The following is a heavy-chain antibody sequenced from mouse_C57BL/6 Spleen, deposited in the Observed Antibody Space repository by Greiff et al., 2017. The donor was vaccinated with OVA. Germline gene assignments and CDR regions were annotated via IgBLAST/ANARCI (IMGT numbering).Heavy chain of an antibody. V-gene: IGHV1-59*01. D-gene: IGHD2-5*01. Sequence: QVQLQQPGAELVRPGTSVKLSCKASGYTFTSYWMHWVKQRPGQGLEWIGVIDPSDSYTNYNQKFKGKATLTVDTSSSTAYMQLSSLTSEDSAVYYCARENYSNSYYAMDYWGQGTSVTVSS. CDR1: GYTFTSYW. CDR3: ARENYSNSYYAMDY. CDR2: IDPSDSYT. J-gene: IGHJ4*01.